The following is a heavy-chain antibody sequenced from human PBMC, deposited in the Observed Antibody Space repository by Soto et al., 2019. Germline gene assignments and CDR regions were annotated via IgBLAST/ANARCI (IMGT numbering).Heavy chain of an antibody. CDR3: ARDLGIAAAGTRQEVHYGMDV. Sequence: QVQLVQSGAEVKKPGSSVKVSCKASGGTFRSYAISWVRQAPGQGLEWMGGIIPIFGTANYAQKFQGRVTITADESTSTAYMELSSLRSEDTAVYYCARDLGIAAAGTRQEVHYGMDVWGQGTTVTVSS. D-gene: IGHD6-13*01. V-gene: IGHV1-69*12. CDR2: IIPIFGTA. J-gene: IGHJ6*02. CDR1: GGTFRSYA.